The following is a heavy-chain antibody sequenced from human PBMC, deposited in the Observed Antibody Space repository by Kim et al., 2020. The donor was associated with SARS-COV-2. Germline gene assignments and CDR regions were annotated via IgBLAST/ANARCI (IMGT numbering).Heavy chain of an antibody. V-gene: IGHV3-64D*06. Sequence: GGSLRLSCSASGFTFSSYAMHWVRQAPGKGLEYVSAISSNGGSTYYADSVKGRFTISRDNSKNTLYLQMSSLRAEDTAVYYCVSPLVPAAMIYYYGMDVRGQGTTVTVSS. CDR1: GFTFSSYA. J-gene: IGHJ6*02. D-gene: IGHD2-2*01. CDR2: ISSNGGST. CDR3: VSPLVPAAMIYYYGMDV.